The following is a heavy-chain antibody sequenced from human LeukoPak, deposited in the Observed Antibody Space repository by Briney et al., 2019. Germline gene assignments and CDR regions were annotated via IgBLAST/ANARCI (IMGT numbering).Heavy chain of an antibody. CDR1: GFTFTTYA. Sequence: GGSLRLSCAASGFTFTTYAMAWVRHGPGKRLEWVSFISGHGTSTYYADSVKGRFTISRDKSKNTMFLQMDSLRVEDTAIYYCAKSVGATTLFDSWGQGTLVTVSS. CDR2: ISGHGTST. V-gene: IGHV3-23*01. CDR3: AKSVGATTLFDS. D-gene: IGHD3-16*01. J-gene: IGHJ4*02.